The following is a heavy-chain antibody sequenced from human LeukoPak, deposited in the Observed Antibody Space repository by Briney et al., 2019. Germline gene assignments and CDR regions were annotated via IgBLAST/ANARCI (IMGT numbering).Heavy chain of an antibody. Sequence: ASVKVSCKASGGTFSSYAISWVRQAPAQGLEWMGGIIPIFGTANYAQKFQGRVTITADESTSTAYMELSSLRSEDTAVYYCAAHHIYDFWSGYHYYYYYMDVWGKGTTVTVSS. CDR2: IIPIFGTA. CDR3: AAHHIYDFWSGYHYYYYYMDV. CDR1: GGTFSSYA. J-gene: IGHJ6*03. V-gene: IGHV1-69*01. D-gene: IGHD3-3*01.